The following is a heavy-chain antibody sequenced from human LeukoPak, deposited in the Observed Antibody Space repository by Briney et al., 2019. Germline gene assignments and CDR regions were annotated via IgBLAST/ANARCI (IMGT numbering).Heavy chain of an antibody. J-gene: IGHJ6*02. Sequence: GGSLRLSCAASGFTFSSYGMHWVRQAPGKGLEWVAVIWYDGSNKYYADSVKGLFTISRDNSKNTLYLQMNSLRAEDTAVYYCARNDLSNYYGMDVWGQGTTVTVSS. CDR3: ARNDLSNYYGMDV. CDR2: IWYDGSNK. CDR1: GFTFSSYG. V-gene: IGHV3-33*01.